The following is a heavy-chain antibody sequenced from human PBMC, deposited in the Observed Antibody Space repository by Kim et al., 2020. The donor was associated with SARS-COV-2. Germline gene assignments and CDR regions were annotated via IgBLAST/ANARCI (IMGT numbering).Heavy chain of an antibody. D-gene: IGHD3-10*01. CDR2: ISYDGSNK. V-gene: IGHV3-30*04. Sequence: GGSLRLSCAASGFTFSSYAMHWVRQAPGKGLEWVAVISYDGSNKYYADSVKGRFTISRDNSKNTLYLQMNSLRAEDTAVYYCARDGATMVRGANFDYWGQETLVTVSS. CDR1: GFTFSSYA. CDR3: ARDGATMVRGANFDY. J-gene: IGHJ4*02.